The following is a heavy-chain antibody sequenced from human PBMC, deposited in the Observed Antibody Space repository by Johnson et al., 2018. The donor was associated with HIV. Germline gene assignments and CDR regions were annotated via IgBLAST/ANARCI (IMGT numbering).Heavy chain of an antibody. J-gene: IGHJ3*02. Sequence: VQLVESGGGLVQPGGSLRLSCAASGFTVINNYMSWVRQAPGKGLEWVSVTYSGGSTFYADSVKGRFIISRDNSKNTLYLQMNSLKTEDTAVYYCTTGNGGAFYIWDQGTMVTVSS. V-gene: IGHV3-66*01. CDR2: TYSGGST. CDR1: GFTVINNY. CDR3: TTGNGGAFYI.